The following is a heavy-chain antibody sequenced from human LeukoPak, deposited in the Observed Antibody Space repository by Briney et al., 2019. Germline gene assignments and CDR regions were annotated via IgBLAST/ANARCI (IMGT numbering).Heavy chain of an antibody. V-gene: IGHV6-1*01. CDR2: TYYRSKWLN. D-gene: IGHD5-12*01. Sequence: SQTLSLTCAISGDSVSSATTAWNWIRQSPSRGLEWLGRTYYRSKWLNDYADSVRSRITINPDTSKNHFFLQLNSVTPGDTAVYYCARGRSGLHVFEYWGQGTPVTVSS. CDR3: ARGRSGLHVFEY. J-gene: IGHJ4*02. CDR1: GDSVSSATTA.